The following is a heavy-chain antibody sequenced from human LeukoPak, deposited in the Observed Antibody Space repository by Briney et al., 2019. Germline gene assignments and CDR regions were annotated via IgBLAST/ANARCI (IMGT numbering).Heavy chain of an antibody. CDR2: ISSSSSTI. CDR1: GFTFSSYS. V-gene: IGHV3-48*01. J-gene: IGHJ6*03. CDR3: ARVGCGRSSSCSRTPAPYYYYMDV. Sequence: PGGSLRLSCAASGFTFSSYSMNWVRQAPGKGLEWVSYISSSSSTIYYADSVKGRFTISRDNAKNSLYLQMNSLRAEDTAVYYCARVGCGRSSSCSRTPAPYYYYMDVWGKGTTVTVSS. D-gene: IGHD6-6*01.